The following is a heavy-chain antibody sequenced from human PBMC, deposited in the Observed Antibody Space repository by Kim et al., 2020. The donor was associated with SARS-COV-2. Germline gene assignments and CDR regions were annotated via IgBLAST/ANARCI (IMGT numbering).Heavy chain of an antibody. Sequence: TPSLRSRATISLDTSKNLFSLKLTSVAAADTAVYYCARENTAGSFYFDFWGQGILVTVSS. J-gene: IGHJ4*02. D-gene: IGHD1-1*01. CDR3: ARENTAGSFYFDF. V-gene: IGHV4-59*01.